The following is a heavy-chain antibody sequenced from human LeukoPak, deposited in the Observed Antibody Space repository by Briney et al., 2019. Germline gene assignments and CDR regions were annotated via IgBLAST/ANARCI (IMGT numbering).Heavy chain of an antibody. J-gene: IGHJ5*02. CDR3: ARSLVVGATYPYH. Sequence: GGSLRLPCTASGFTFSSAWMNWVRQAPGKGLEWVGRIKSKTSGGTTDYVAPVKGRFTISRDDSKNTVYLQMNSLRTEDTAVYYCARSLVVGATYPYHWGQGTLVTVSS. D-gene: IGHD1-26*01. CDR1: GFTFSSAW. V-gene: IGHV3-15*01. CDR2: IKSKTSGGTT.